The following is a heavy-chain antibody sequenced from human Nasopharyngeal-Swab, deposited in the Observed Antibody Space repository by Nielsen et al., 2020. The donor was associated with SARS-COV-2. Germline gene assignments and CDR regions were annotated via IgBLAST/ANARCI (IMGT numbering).Heavy chain of an antibody. CDR3: AKDIANRGSYIDY. Sequence: SLKISCAASGFTFDDYAMHWVRQAPGKGLEWVSGISWNSGSIGYADSVKGRFTISRDNAKNSLYLQMNSLRAEDTALYYCAKDIANRGSYIDYWGQGTLVTVSS. CDR1: GFTFDDYA. D-gene: IGHD1-26*01. CDR2: ISWNSGSI. J-gene: IGHJ4*02. V-gene: IGHV3-9*01.